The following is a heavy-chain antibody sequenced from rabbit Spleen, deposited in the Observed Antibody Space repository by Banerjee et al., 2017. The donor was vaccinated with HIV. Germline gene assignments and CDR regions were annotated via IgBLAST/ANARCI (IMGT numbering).Heavy chain of an antibody. J-gene: IGHJ4*01. V-gene: IGHV1S45*01. D-gene: IGHD6-1*01. CDR3: ARVGGVGVYGYAAW. Sequence: QEQLEESGGDLVKPGASLTLTCIASGVSFSGSSYMCWVRQAPGKGLEWIACIDANGSGYTYFASWAKGRFTISKTSSTTVTLQMTSLTAADTATYFCARVGGVGVYGYAAWWGPGTLVTVS. CDR2: IDANGSGYT. CDR1: GVSFSGSSY.